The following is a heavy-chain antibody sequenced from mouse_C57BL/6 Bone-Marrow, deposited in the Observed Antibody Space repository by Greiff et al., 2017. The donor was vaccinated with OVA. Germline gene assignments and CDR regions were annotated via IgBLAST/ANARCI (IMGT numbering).Heavy chain of an antibody. CDR2: ISGGGGNT. Sequence: EVKLVESGGGLVKPGGSLKLSCAASGFTFSSYTMSWVRQTPEKRLEWVATISGGGGNTYYPDSVKGRFTISRDNAKNTLYLQMSSLRSEDTALYYCARQGYGSKTFAYWGQGTLVTVSA. D-gene: IGHD1-1*01. CDR1: GFTFSSYT. J-gene: IGHJ3*01. V-gene: IGHV5-9*01. CDR3: ARQGYGSKTFAY.